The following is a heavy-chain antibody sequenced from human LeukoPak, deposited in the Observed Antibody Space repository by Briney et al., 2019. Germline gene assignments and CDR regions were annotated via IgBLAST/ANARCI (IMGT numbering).Heavy chain of an antibody. CDR3: AKDRYSGLNTIDY. Sequence: GGSLRLSCVASGFTFSTYWMSWVRQAPGKGLEWVAVISYDGSYKFYADSVKGRFTISRDNSKSTLYLQMNSLRAEDTAVYYCAKDRYSGLNTIDYWGQGTLVTVSS. CDR2: ISYDGSYK. V-gene: IGHV3-30*18. CDR1: GFTFSTYW. J-gene: IGHJ4*02. D-gene: IGHD6-13*01.